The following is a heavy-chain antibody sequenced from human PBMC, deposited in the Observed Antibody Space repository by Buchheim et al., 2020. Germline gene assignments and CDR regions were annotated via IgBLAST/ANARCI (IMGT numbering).Heavy chain of an antibody. CDR3: ARVYCSSTSCYMGGWFDP. D-gene: IGHD2-2*02. Sequence: QVQLQESGPGLVKPSQTLSLTCTVSGGSISSGGYYWSWIRQHPGKGLEWIGYIYYSGSTYYNPSLKSRVTISVDTSKNQFSLKLSSVSAADTAMYYCARVYCSSTSCYMGGWFDPWGQGTL. CDR2: IYYSGST. J-gene: IGHJ5*02. V-gene: IGHV4-31*03. CDR1: GGSISSGGYY.